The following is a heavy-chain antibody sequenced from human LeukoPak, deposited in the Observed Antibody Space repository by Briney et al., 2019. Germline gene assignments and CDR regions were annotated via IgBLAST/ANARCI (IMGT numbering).Heavy chain of an antibody. CDR3: ARDLESSGWSDF. D-gene: IGHD6-19*01. Sequence: GGSLTLSCAASGFTFSSYSMNWVRQPPGKGLEWVASINSSSSYIYYADSVKGRFTISSDNAKNSVYLQMNSLRAEDTAVYNCARDLESSGWSDFWGQGTLVTVSS. J-gene: IGHJ4*02. CDR1: GFTFSSYS. V-gene: IGHV3-21*01. CDR2: INSSSSYI.